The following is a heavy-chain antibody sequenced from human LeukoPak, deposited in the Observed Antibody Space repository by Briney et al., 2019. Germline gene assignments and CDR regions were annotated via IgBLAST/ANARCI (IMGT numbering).Heavy chain of an antibody. D-gene: IGHD6-13*01. J-gene: IGHJ4*02. CDR1: GFTYSSYA. CDR2: ISYDGSNK. V-gene: IGHV3-30*04. Sequence: PGGSLRLSCAASGFTYSSYAMHWVRQAPGKGLEWVAVISYDGSNKYYADSVKGRFTISRDNSKNTLYLQMNSLRAEDTAVYYCARPPYKQQLVGYFDYWGQGTLVTVSS. CDR3: ARPPYKQQLVGYFDY.